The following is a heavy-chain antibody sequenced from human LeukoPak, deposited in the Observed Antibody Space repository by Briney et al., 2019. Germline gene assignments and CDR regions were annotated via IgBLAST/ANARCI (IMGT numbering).Heavy chain of an antibody. J-gene: IGHJ4*02. CDR1: GFTFSSYA. CDR3: AKDRGYSSGWLGLDY. V-gene: IGHV3-23*01. CDR2: ISGSGGST. Sequence: GGSLRLSCAASGFTFSSYAMSWVRQAPGKGLEWVSAISGSGGSTYYADSVKGRSTISRDNSKNTLYLQMNSLRAEDTAVYYCAKDRGYSSGWLGLDYWGQGTLVTVSS. D-gene: IGHD6-19*01.